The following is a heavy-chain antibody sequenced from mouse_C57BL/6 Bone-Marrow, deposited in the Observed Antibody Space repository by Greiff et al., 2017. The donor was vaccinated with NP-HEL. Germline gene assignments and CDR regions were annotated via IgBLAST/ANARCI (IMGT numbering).Heavy chain of an antibody. CDR3: ARWGLWGYAMDY. CDR1: GYAFTNYL. CDR2: INPGGGGT. V-gene: IGHV1-54*01. J-gene: IGHJ4*01. D-gene: IGHD3-1*01. Sequence: VQLHQSGAELVRPGTSVKVSCKASGYAFTNYLIQWVKQRPGQGLEWIGEINPGGGGTNYNEKFKGKATLTADKSSSTAYMQLSSLTSEDSAVYFGARWGLWGYAMDYWGQGTSVTVSS.